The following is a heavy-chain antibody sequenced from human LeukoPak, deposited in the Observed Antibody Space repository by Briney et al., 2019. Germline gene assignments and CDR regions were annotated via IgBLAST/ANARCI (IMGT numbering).Heavy chain of an antibody. D-gene: IGHD3-22*01. J-gene: IGHJ5*02. CDR1: GCTFRSYG. V-gene: IGHV3-30*03. CDR3: ARIHTSSYAADL. CDR2: ISYDGSNK. Sequence: WVSLRLSCAASGCTFRSYGMHWVRQDPGKGLEWVAVISYDGSNKYCADSVKGRFTISRDNSKNTLYLQMSSLRAEDTAVYYCARIHTSSYAADLWGQGTLVTVSS.